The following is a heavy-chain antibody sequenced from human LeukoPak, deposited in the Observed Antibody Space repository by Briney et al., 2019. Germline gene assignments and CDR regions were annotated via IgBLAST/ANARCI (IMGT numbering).Heavy chain of an antibody. CDR3: AKFGYYYDSSGTDY. Sequence: GGSLRLSCAASGFTFDDYAMSWVRQAPGKGLEWVSAISGSGGSTYYADSVKGRFTISRDNSKNTLYLQMNSLRAEDTAVYYCAKFGYYYDSSGTDYWGQGTLVTVSS. D-gene: IGHD3-22*01. V-gene: IGHV3-23*01. J-gene: IGHJ4*02. CDR1: GFTFDDYA. CDR2: ISGSGGST.